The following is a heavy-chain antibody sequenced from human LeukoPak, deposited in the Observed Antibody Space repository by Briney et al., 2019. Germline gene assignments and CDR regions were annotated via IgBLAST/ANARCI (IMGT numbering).Heavy chain of an antibody. CDR1: GGSFSGYY. J-gene: IGHJ6*03. CDR3: ARRAVVPAALYYYYYYMDV. D-gene: IGHD2-2*01. CDR2: INHSGST. Sequence: EASETLSLTCAVYGGSFSGYYWSWIRQPPGKGLEWIGEINHSGSTNYNPSLKSRVTISVDTSKNQFSLKLSSVTAADTAVYYCARRAVVPAALYYYYYYMDVWGKGTTVTVSS. V-gene: IGHV4-34*01.